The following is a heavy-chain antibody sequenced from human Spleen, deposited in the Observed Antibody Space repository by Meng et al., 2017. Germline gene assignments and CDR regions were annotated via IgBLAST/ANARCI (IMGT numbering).Heavy chain of an antibody. CDR1: GGSISTTKW. CDR3: ASYNSGWPQFDS. D-gene: IGHD6-19*01. V-gene: IGHV4-4*02. CDR2: IYHSGST. J-gene: IGHJ4*02. Sequence: QVQLKESGTVLLKPSGTLSLTCAVSGGSISTTKWWKWVRQTPGKGLEWVGEIYHSGSTNYNPSLKSRVTMSVDKSKNQFSLKLTSVTAADTAVYYCASYNSGWPQFDSWGQGILVTVSS.